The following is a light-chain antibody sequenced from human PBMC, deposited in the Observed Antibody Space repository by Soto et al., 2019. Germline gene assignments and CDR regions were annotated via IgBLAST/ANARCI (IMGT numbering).Light chain of an antibody. CDR3: QSYDSSLSAYV. J-gene: IGLJ1*01. CDR1: SSNIGAGYD. Sequence: QAVVTQPPSVSGAPGQRVTISCTGSSSNIGAGYDVHWYQQLPGTAPKLLIYGNSNRPSGVPDRFSGSKSGTSASLAITGLQAEDEADYYCQSYDSSLSAYVFGTATKVTVL. CDR2: GNS. V-gene: IGLV1-40*01.